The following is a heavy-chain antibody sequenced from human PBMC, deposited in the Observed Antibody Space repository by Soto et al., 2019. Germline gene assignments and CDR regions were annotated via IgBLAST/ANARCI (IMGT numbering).Heavy chain of an antibody. CDR3: ATLHYDSSGDNWFDP. J-gene: IGHJ5*02. Sequence: GASVKVSCKVSGYTLTELSMHWVRQAPGKGLEWMGGFDPEDGETIYAQKFQGRVTMTEDTSTDTAYMELSSLRSEDTAVYYCATLHYDSSGDNWFDPWGQGTLVTVSS. D-gene: IGHD3-22*01. CDR1: GYTLTELS. CDR2: FDPEDGET. V-gene: IGHV1-24*01.